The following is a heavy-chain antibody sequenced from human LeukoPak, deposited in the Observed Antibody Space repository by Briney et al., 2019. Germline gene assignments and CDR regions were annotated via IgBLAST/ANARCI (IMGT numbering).Heavy chain of an antibody. V-gene: IGHV3-9*01. CDR3: AKDLSSAITSALVLDV. Sequence: PGRSLRLSCTVSGFTLDDYAMHWVRHTPGKGLEWVAGITWNRDNIGYGDSVKGRFTISRDNVKNVLYLQMNSLRPEDTALYYCAKDLSSAITSALVLDVWGQGTTV. CDR1: GFTLDDYA. D-gene: IGHD3-22*01. CDR2: ITWNRDNI. J-gene: IGHJ6*02.